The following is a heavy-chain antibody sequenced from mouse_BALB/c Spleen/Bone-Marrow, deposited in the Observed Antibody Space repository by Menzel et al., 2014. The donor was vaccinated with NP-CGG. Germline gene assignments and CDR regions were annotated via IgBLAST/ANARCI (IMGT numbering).Heavy chain of an antibody. CDR3: AREARTGAWFTY. CDR1: GYTFTSYT. D-gene: IGHD4-1*01. Sequence: QVQLQQSGAELARPGASVKMSCKASGYTFTSYTIQWVKPRPGQGLEWIGYINPSSGYTDYNQKFKDKTTLTADKSSNTAYMQLTSLTSEDSAVYSCAREARTGAWFTYWGQGTLVTVSA. CDR2: INPSSGYT. J-gene: IGHJ3*01. V-gene: IGHV1-4*02.